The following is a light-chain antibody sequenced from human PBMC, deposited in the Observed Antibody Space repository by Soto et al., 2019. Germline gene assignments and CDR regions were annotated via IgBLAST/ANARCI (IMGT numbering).Light chain of an antibody. CDR2: AAS. J-gene: IGKJ5*01. CDR1: QSISSY. V-gene: IGKV1-39*01. CDR3: QQSYSTPIT. Sequence: SQSVFSLSVSVGERGTITCRASQSISSYLNWYQQKPGKAPKLLIYAASSLQSGVPSRFSGSGSGTDFTLTISRLQPEDFATYYCQQSYSTPITSGQGARPE.